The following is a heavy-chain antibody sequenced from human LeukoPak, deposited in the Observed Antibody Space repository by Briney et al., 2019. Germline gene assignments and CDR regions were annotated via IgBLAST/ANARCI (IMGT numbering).Heavy chain of an antibody. Sequence: PGGSLRLSCAASGFTFSSYAMSWVRHAPGKGLELVSGISGSGGSTHYADSVKDRFTISRDNSKNTLYLQMNSLRAEDTAVYYCAKETVVVVAATPDAFDIWGQGTMVTVSS. V-gene: IGHV3-23*01. CDR3: AKETVVVVAATPDAFDI. CDR1: GFTFSSYA. CDR2: ISGSGGST. J-gene: IGHJ3*02. D-gene: IGHD2-15*01.